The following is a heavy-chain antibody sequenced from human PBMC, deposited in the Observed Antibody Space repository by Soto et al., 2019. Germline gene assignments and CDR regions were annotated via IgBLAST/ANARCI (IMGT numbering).Heavy chain of an antibody. Sequence: PGGSLRLSCAASGFTFRDYGMNWVRQAPGKGLEWVSYIGIGSSTKYYADSVKGRFTISRDNAKNSLYIKMNSLRAEDTAVYYCARDQLYYNDISGRPLNAFDVWGQGTMVTVSS. CDR1: GFTFRDYG. V-gene: IGHV3-48*01. J-gene: IGHJ3*01. CDR3: ARDQLYYNDISGRPLNAFDV. D-gene: IGHD3-22*01. CDR2: IGIGSSTK.